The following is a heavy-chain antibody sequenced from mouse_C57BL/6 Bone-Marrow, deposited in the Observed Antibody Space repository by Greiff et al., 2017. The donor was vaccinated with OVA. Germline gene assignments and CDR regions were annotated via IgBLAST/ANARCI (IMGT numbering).Heavy chain of an antibody. CDR1: GFTFSSYA. V-gene: IGHV5-4*01. Sequence: EVKLVESGGGLVKPGGSLKLSCAASGFTFSSYAMSWVRQTPEKRLEWVATISDGGSYTYYPDNVKGRFTISRDNAKNNLYLQMSHLKSEDTAMYYCARDKNPRVYYYAMDYWGQGTSVTVSS. J-gene: IGHJ4*01. D-gene: IGHD3-3*01. CDR3: ARDKNPRVYYYAMDY. CDR2: ISDGGSYT.